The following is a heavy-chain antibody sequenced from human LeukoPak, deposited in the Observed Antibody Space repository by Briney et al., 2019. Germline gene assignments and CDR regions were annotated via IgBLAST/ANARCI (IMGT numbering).Heavy chain of an antibody. D-gene: IGHD3-10*01. CDR1: GGTFSSYA. Sequence: ASVKVSCKASGGTFSSYAISWVRQAPGQGLEWMGWISAYNSASNCNTHYAQKLQGRVTMTTDTSTNTGYIELRSLRSDDTAVYYCAREYGSGSYTGIDYWGQGTLVTVSS. V-gene: IGHV1-18*01. CDR2: ISAYNSASNCNT. CDR3: AREYGSGSYTGIDY. J-gene: IGHJ4*02.